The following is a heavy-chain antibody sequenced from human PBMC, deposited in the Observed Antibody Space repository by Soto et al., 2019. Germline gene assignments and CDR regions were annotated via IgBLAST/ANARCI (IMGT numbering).Heavy chain of an antibody. CDR2: IWYDGSNK. D-gene: IGHD3-9*01. Sequence: PGGSLRLSCAASGFTFSSYGMHWVRQAPGKGLEWVAVIWYDGSNKYYPDSVKGRFTISRDNSKNTLYLQMNSLRAEDTAVYYCARDHGPFDYDILSRPNYRGQGTLVTVSS. CDR1: GFTFSSYG. CDR3: ARDHGPFDYDILSRPNY. J-gene: IGHJ4*02. V-gene: IGHV3-33*01.